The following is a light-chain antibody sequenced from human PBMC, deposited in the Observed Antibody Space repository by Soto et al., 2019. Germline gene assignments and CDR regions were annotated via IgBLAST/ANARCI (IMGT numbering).Light chain of an antibody. CDR1: SSDVGGYNY. V-gene: IGLV2-14*01. J-gene: IGLJ1*01. Sequence: QSVLTQPASVSGSPGQSITISCTGTSSDVGGYNYVSWYQQHPGKAPKLMIYEVSNRPSGVSSRFSGSKSGNTASLTISGPQAEDEADYYCRSYTTSSTYVLGTGTKLTVL. CDR3: RSYTTSSTYV. CDR2: EVS.